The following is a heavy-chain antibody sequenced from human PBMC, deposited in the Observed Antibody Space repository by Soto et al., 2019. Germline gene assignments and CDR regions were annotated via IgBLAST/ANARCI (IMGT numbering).Heavy chain of an antibody. J-gene: IGHJ6*02. CDR2: ISASGGST. CDR3: AKPYSDYYYYGMDV. Sequence: GGSLRLSCAASGFTFSRNAMSRVRQAPGKGLEWVSTISASGGSTYYADSVKGRFTISRDNSKNTVYMQMNSLRAEDTAVYYCAKPYSDYYYYGMDVWGQGTTVTVSS. D-gene: IGHD4-4*01. V-gene: IGHV3-23*01. CDR1: GFTFSRNA.